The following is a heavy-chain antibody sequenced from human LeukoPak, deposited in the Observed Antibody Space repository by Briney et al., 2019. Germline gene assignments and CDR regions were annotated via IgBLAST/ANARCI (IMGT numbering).Heavy chain of an antibody. CDR2: INHSGST. CDR3: ASWYSSGWPDAFDI. CDR1: GGSFSGYY. V-gene: IGHV4-34*01. Sequence: KPSETLSLTCAVYGGSFSGYYWSWIRQPPGKGLEWIGEINHSGSTNYNPSLKSRVTISVDTSKNQFSLKLSSVTAADTAVYYCASWYSSGWPDAFDIWGQGTVVTVSS. J-gene: IGHJ3*02. D-gene: IGHD6-19*01.